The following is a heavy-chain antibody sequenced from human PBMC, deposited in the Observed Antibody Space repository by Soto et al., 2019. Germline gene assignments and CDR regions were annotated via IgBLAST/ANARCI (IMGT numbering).Heavy chain of an antibody. Sequence: SVKVSCKASGGTFSSYAISWVRQAPGQGLEWMGGIIPIFGTANYAQKFQGRVTITADESTSTAYMELSSLRSEDTAVYYCARVAPVGVFGYYGMDVWGQGTTVTVSS. CDR2: IIPIFGTA. J-gene: IGHJ6*02. D-gene: IGHD1-26*01. CDR1: GGTFSSYA. CDR3: ARVAPVGVFGYYGMDV. V-gene: IGHV1-69*13.